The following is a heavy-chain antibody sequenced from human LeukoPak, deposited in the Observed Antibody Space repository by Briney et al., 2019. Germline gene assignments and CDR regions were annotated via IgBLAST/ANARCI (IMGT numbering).Heavy chain of an antibody. CDR2: IYENGGTT. D-gene: IGHD1-26*01. V-gene: IGHV3-23*01. Sequence: AGGSLRLSCVGSGFTFRSHAMSWVRQAPEKGLEFVSGIYENGGTTYYADSVKGRFTISRDNSQNTLYLQMNSLRAEDTAVYYCAKTGGATNFGPLDSWGQGTLVFVSS. J-gene: IGHJ4*02. CDR1: GFTFRSHA. CDR3: AKTGGATNFGPLDS.